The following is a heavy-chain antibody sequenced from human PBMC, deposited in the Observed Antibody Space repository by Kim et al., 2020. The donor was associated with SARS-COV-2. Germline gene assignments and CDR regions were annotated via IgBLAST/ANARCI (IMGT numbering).Heavy chain of an antibody. J-gene: IGHJ4*02. Sequence: SETLSLTCAVYGGSFSGYYWSWIRQPPGKWLEWIGEINHSGSTNYNPSLKSRVTISVDTSKNQFSLKLSSVTAADTAVYYCARGLYCTNGVCYRGLYYFDYWGQGTLVTVSS. D-gene: IGHD2-8*01. CDR3: ARGLYCTNGVCYRGLYYFDY. CDR1: GGSFSGYY. V-gene: IGHV4-34*01. CDR2: INHSGST.